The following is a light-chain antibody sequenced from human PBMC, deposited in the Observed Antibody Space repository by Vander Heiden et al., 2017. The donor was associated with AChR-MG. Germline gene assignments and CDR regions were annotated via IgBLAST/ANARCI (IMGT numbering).Light chain of an antibody. CDR2: GNS. J-gene: IGLJ1*01. CDR3: QSYDTFYV. Sequence: QSVLTPPPSVSGAPGQRVTISCTGSSSNIGAGYDVHWYQQLPGTAPKLLIYGNSNRPSGVPDRFSGSKSGTSASLAITGLQAEDEADYYCQSYDTFYVFGTGTKVTVL. V-gene: IGLV1-40*01. CDR1: SSNIGAGYD.